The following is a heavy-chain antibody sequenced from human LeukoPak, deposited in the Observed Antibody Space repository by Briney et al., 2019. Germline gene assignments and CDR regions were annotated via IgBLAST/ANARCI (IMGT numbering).Heavy chain of an antibody. CDR3: AKDRSHGSGSYLDWFDP. CDR2: ISGSGGST. D-gene: IGHD3-10*01. V-gene: IGHV3-23*01. Sequence: GGSLRLSCAASGFTFSSYEMNWVRQAPGKGLEWVSAISGSGGSTYYADSVKGRFTISRDNSKNTLYLQMNSLRAEDTAVYYCAKDRSHGSGSYLDWFDPWGQGTLVTVSS. CDR1: GFTFSSYE. J-gene: IGHJ5*02.